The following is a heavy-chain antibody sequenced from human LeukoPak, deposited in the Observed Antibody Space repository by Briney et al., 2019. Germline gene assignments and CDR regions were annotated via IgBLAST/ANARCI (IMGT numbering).Heavy chain of an antibody. D-gene: IGHD3-16*02. V-gene: IGHV3-53*04. CDR3: ARASTDGGSYRLE. J-gene: IGHJ4*02. CDR1: GFTVRTNY. CDR2: NHASGNT. Sequence: GGSLRLSYAASGFTVRTNYMSSIHQAPGSGREWDPINHASGNTYYAESVTGRFTISRHSSDNMLYLQMNSLRPDDTAIYYCARASTDGGSYRLEWGQGTLVTVSS.